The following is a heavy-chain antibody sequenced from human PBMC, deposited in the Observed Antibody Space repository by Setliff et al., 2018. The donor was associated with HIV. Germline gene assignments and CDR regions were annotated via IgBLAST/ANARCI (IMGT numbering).Heavy chain of an antibody. CDR2: IVPILNTG. J-gene: IGHJ4*02. CDR3: ARIPNHSSGFDY. Sequence: VKVSCKASGGTFRSHEISWVRQAPGQGLEWMGGIVPILNTGNYAPKFQGRVTITGDESTTTAYMELSSLRSEDTAVYYCARIPNHSSGFDYWGQGTPVTVSS. V-gene: IGHV1-69*01. CDR1: GGTFRSHE. D-gene: IGHD3-22*01.